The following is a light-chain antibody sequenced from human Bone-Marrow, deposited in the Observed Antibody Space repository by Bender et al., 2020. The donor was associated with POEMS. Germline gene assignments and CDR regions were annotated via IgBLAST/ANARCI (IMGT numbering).Light chain of an antibody. CDR1: STNVAYYNY. V-gene: IGLV2-8*01. J-gene: IGLJ2*01. CDR2: EGT. Sequence: SALTQHPSAPGPPGQSVTISCTGTSTNVAYYNYVSWYQQHPGKAPRLIIYEGTKRPSVVPDRFSGSKAGNPASPTVSGLQAEDEADYYCSSFAGTVVFGGGTKLTVL. CDR3: SSFAGTVV.